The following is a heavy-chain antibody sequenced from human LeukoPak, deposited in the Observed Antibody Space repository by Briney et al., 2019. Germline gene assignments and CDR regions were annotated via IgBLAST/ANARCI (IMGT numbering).Heavy chain of an antibody. D-gene: IGHD4-23*01. CDR1: GFTFSSYG. Sequence: GGPLRLSCAASGFTFSSYGMSWVRQAPGKGLEWVANIKQDGSDKYYLTSVRGRFTISRDNAKNSLFLQMNSLRVEDTAVYYCARGGGHLDCWGQGTLVTVSS. CDR3: ARGGGHLDC. J-gene: IGHJ4*02. CDR2: IKQDGSDK. V-gene: IGHV3-7*03.